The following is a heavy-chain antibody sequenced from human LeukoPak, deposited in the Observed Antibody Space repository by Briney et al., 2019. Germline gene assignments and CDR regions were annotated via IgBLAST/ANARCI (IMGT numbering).Heavy chain of an antibody. D-gene: IGHD6-13*01. CDR2: IWYDGSNK. CDR3: ARAESLAAAGTGYFDY. Sequence: GGSLRLSCAASGFTFSNFGMHWVRQAPGKGLEWVAVIWYDGSNKYYADSVKGRFTISRDNSKNTLYLQMNSLRAEDTAVYYCARAESLAAAGTGYFDYWGQGTLVTVSS. J-gene: IGHJ4*02. CDR1: GFTFSNFG. V-gene: IGHV3-33*01.